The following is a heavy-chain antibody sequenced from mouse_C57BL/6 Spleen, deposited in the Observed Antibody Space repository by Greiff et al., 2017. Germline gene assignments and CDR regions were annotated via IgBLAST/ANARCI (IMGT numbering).Heavy chain of an antibody. V-gene: IGHV2-9-1*01. Sequence: VQLLESGPGLVAPSQCLSITCTVSGFSLTSYAISWVRQPPGKSLEWLGVIWPGGGTNNYSALNSRLSIFTDNSKSQVFLKMDSLQPDDAATDFCASPSHYGRSYYAMAYWGQGTSGTVSA. J-gene: IGHJ4*01. D-gene: IGHD1-1*01. CDR2: IWPGGGT. CDR1: GFSLTSYA. CDR3: ASPSHYGRSYYAMAY.